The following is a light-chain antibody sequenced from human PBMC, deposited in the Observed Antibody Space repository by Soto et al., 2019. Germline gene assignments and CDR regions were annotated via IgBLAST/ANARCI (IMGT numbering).Light chain of an antibody. CDR1: QSVSSSY. Sequence: EIVLTQSPGTLSLSPGERATLSCRASQSVSSSYLAWYQHKPGQAPRLLIYGASSRATGIPDRFSGSGSGRDFTLTISRLEPEDFAVYYCQQYGRSSHSFGQGTKLEIK. V-gene: IGKV3-20*01. J-gene: IGKJ2*01. CDR3: QQYGRSSHS. CDR2: GAS.